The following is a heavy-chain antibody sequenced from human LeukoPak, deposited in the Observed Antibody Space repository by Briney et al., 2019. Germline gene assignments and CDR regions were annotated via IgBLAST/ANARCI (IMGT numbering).Heavy chain of an antibody. CDR1: GGSVSGYY. V-gene: IGHV4-59*02. D-gene: IGHD3-16*01. CDR2: IHYSGKA. J-gene: IGHJ6*02. Sequence: PSETLSFTCSVFGGSVSGYYWTWVRQPPGKGLEWIGQIHYSGKADYNPSLKSRITTSVDTSKNEISLRMSSMTAADTGIYYCAKFGADYDMAVWAQGTTVTVSS. CDR3: AKFGADYDMAV.